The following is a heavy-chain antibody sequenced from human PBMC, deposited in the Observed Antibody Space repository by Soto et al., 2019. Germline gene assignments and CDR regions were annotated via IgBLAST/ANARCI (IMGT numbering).Heavy chain of an antibody. V-gene: IGHV4-59*01. CDR2: IYYSGST. CDR1: GGSISSYY. D-gene: IGHD3-22*01. J-gene: IGHJ4*02. Sequence: SETLSLTCXVAGGSISSYYCSWIRQPPGKGLEWIGYIYYSGSTNYNPSLKSRVTISVDNSKNTLYLQMNSLRAEDTAVYYCAKDRDYYDTPGPFDYWGQGTLVTVSS. CDR3: AKDRDYYDTPGPFDY.